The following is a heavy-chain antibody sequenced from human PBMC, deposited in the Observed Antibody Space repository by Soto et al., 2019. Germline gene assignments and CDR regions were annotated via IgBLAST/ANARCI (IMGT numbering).Heavy chain of an antibody. CDR3: ATNYGSGSTHFDY. D-gene: IGHD3-10*01. Sequence: QVQLVQSGAEVKKPGSSVKVSCTASEGTFNSYTISWVRQAPGQGLEWMGRVIPILGMANFAQKFQGRVMITADKSTSTAYMVLSSLRSDDTAVYYCATNYGSGSTHFDYRGQGTLVTVSS. CDR2: VIPILGMA. CDR1: EGTFNSYT. J-gene: IGHJ4*02. V-gene: IGHV1-69*02.